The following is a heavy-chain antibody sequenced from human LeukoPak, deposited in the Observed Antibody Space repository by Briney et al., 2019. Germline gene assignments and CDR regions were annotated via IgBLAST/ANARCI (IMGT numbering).Heavy chain of an antibody. CDR2: SDPKNGEK. CDR3: ARDYYGSGSYSDY. V-gene: IGHV1-24*01. D-gene: IGHD3-10*01. CDR1: GYTLSKIS. J-gene: IGHJ4*02. Sequence: ASVKVSCKVSGYTLSKISMDWLRQGPGKGLEWMGSSDPKNGEKTYARKFQGRVNMTEDTSTDTAYMEVSGLRSEDTAVYYCARDYYGSGSYSDYWGQGTLVTVSS.